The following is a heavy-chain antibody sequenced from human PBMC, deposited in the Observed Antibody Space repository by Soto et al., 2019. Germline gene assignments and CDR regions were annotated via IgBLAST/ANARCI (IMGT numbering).Heavy chain of an antibody. Sequence: GGSLRLSCAASGFTFSSYSMNWVRQAPGKGLEWVSSISSSSSYIYYADSVKGRFTISRDNAKNSLYLQMNSLRAEDTAVYYCVRPTPVLRFLEWSQGYYGMDVWGQGTTVTVSS. J-gene: IGHJ6*02. CDR1: GFTFSSYS. CDR2: ISSSSSYI. D-gene: IGHD3-3*01. CDR3: VRPTPVLRFLEWSQGYYGMDV. V-gene: IGHV3-21*01.